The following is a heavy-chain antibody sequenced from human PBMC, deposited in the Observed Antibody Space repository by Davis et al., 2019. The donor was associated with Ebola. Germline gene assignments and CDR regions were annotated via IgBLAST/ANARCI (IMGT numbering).Heavy chain of an antibody. CDR3: VRTPLYFSYLSPKWHFDL. V-gene: IGHV4-39*07. CDR2: IYYSGST. CDR1: GGSISSSSYY. D-gene: IGHD1-14*01. Sequence: SETLSLTCTVSGGSISSSSYYWGWIRQPPGKGLEWIGSIYYSGSTYYNPYLKSRVTISVDKSKNQFSLKLSSVTAADTAMYYCVRTPLYFSYLSPKWHFDLWGRGTLVTVSS. J-gene: IGHJ2*01.